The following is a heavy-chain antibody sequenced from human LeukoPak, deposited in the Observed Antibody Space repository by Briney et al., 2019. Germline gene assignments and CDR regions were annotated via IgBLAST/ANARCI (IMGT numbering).Heavy chain of an antibody. V-gene: IGHV4-34*01. CDR1: GGSFSGYY. CDR3: ARGPNYDFWSGYYRLYWFDP. D-gene: IGHD3-3*01. J-gene: IGHJ5*02. CDR2: INHSGST. Sequence: ASETLSLTCAVYGGSFSGYYWSWIRQPPGKGLEWIGEINHSGSTNYNPSLKSRVTISVDTSKNQFSLKLSSVTAADTAVYYCARGPNYDFWSGYYRLYWFDPWGQGTLVTVSS.